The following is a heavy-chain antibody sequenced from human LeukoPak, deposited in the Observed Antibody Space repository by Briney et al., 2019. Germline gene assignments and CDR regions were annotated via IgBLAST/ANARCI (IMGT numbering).Heavy chain of an antibody. CDR3: ASYHDRYGMDV. J-gene: IGHJ6*02. V-gene: IGHV4-39*01. CDR2: IYYSGST. Sequence: SETLSLTCTVSGGSISSSSYYWGWIRQPPGKGLEWIGSIYYSGSTYYNPSLKSRVTISVDTSKNQFSLKLSSVTAADTAVYYCASYHDRYGMDVWGQGTTVTVSS. D-gene: IGHD1-1*01. CDR1: GGSISSSSYY.